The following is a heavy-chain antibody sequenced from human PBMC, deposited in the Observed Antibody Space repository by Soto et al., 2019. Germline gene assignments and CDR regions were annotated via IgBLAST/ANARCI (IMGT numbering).Heavy chain of an antibody. CDR2: IIPIFGTA. CDR3: AFRRRYYDFWSGYSSGIFFDY. J-gene: IGHJ4*02. CDR1: GGTFSSYA. V-gene: IGHV1-69*06. D-gene: IGHD3-3*01. Sequence: GASVKVSCKASGGTFSSYAISWVRQAPGQGLEWMGGIIPIFGTANYAQKFQGRVTITADKSTSTAYMELSSLRSEDTAVYYCAFRRRYYDFWSGYSSGIFFDYCGQGTLVTVSS.